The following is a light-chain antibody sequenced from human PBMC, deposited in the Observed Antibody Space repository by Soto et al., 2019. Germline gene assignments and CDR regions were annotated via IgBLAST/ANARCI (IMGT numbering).Light chain of an antibody. J-gene: IGLJ3*02. CDR1: SSDIGGSNY. Sequence: QSALTQPRSVSGSPGQSVTISCTGTSSDIGGSNYVSWYQHHPGKAPKLMIYDVSKRPSGVPDHFSGSKSGNTASLTISGLQAEDEADYYCCSYAGGFTWVFGGGTKLTVL. CDR2: DVS. CDR3: CSYAGGFTWV. V-gene: IGLV2-11*01.